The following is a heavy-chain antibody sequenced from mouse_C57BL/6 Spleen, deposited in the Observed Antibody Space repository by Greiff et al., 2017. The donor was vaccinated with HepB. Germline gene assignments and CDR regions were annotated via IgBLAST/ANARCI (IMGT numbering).Heavy chain of an antibody. CDR2: ISYDGSN. J-gene: IGHJ3*01. V-gene: IGHV3-6*01. CDR1: GYSITSGYY. Sequence: ESGPGLVKPSQSLPLTCSVTGYSITSGYYWNWIRQFPGNKLEWMGYISYDGSNNYNPSLKNRISITRDTSKNQFFLKLNSVTTEDTATYYCAREAPFAYWGQGTLVTVSA. CDR3: AREAPFAY.